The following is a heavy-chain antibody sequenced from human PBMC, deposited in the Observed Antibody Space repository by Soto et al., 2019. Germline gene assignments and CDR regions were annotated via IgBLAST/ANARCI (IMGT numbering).Heavy chain of an antibody. D-gene: IGHD6-13*01. CDR3: ARGSRSWYSDSDGMDV. Sequence: PSETRSLTCAVYGGSFSGYYWSWIRQPPGKGLEWIGEINRSGSTNYNPSLKSRVTISVDXXKXXXXLKLXSXXAAXTAVYYCARGSRSWYSDSDGMDVWGQGTTVT. CDR2: INRSGST. J-gene: IGHJ6*02. V-gene: IGHV4-34*01. CDR1: GGSFSGYY.